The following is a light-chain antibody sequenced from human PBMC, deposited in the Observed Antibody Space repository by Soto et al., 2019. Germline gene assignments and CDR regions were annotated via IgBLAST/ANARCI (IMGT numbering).Light chain of an antibody. CDR2: WAS. Sequence: DIVLTQSPDSLSVSLGERATIDCKSSRSLLYSSNHKNYLAWYQHKPGQPPRLLINWASARESEVPDRFSGDASGTDFTLTISSLQAEDVAVYFCQQYYGTPLTFGGGTKVEIK. CDR3: QQYYGTPLT. CDR1: RSLLYSSNHKNY. V-gene: IGKV4-1*01. J-gene: IGKJ4*01.